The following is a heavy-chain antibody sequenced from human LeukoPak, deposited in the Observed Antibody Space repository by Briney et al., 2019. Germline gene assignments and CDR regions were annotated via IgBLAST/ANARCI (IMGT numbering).Heavy chain of an antibody. CDR3: ARDLRGYCSGGSCYKDYFDY. CDR2: ISAYNGNT. Sequence: ASVKVSCKASGYTFTSYGISWVRQAPGQGLEWMGWISAYNGNTNYAQKLQGRVTMTTDTSTSTAYMELRSLRSDDTAVYYCARDLRGYCSGGSCYKDYFDYWGQGTLVTVSS. J-gene: IGHJ4*02. CDR1: GYTFTSYG. D-gene: IGHD2-15*01. V-gene: IGHV1-18*01.